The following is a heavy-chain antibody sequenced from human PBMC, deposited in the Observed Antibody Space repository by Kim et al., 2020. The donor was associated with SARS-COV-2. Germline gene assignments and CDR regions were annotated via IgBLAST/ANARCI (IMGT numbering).Heavy chain of an antibody. V-gene: IGHV3-33*06. Sequence: GGSLRLSCAASRFTFSSYGLHWVRQAPGKGLEWVEVIWYDGSNKYHADSVKGRFTISRDNSKNTLYLQMNNLRAEDTAVYYCAKERRKYCSGGSCHLEYWGQGTLVTVSS. CDR1: RFTFSSYG. J-gene: IGHJ4*02. D-gene: IGHD2-15*01. CDR3: AKERRKYCSGGSCHLEY. CDR2: IWYDGSNK.